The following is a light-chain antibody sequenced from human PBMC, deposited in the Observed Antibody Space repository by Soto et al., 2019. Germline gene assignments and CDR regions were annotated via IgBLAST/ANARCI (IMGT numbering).Light chain of an antibody. J-gene: IGKJ5*01. Sequence: MTQSPSSLSASVGDKFTIICLSSQSVSRNLAWYQQKPGQAPRLLIYDASTRATGIPDRFSGGGSGTEFTLTISSLQSEDFVVYYCQQYNSWPPITFGQGTRLEIK. CDR3: QQYNSWPPIT. V-gene: IGKV3-15*01. CDR2: DAS. CDR1: QSVSRN.